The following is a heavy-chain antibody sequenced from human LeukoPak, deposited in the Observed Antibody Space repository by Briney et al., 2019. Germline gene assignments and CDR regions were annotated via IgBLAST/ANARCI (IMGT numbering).Heavy chain of an antibody. CDR3: ASGRVGATFSDY. D-gene: IGHD1-26*01. Sequence: GGSLRLSCAASGFTFTTYWMHWVRPATGKGLVCLSRINSDGSSTTYADPVKGRFTISRDNAKNTLYLQMNSLRAEDTAVYYCASGRVGATFSDYWGQGTLVTVSS. CDR2: INSDGSST. CDR1: GFTFTTYW. V-gene: IGHV3-74*03. J-gene: IGHJ4*02.